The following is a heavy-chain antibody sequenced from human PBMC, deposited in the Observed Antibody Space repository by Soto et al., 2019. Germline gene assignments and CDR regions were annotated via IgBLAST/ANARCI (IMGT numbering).Heavy chain of an antibody. CDR3: ARDSSMVRDPVLYYFDY. CDR1: GYTFTGYA. CDR2: INAGNGDT. V-gene: IGHV1-3*01. J-gene: IGHJ4*02. Sequence: GASVKVSCKASGYTFTGYAMHWVRQAPGQRLEWMGWINAGNGDTKYSQKFQGRVTMTRDTSTSTVYMELSSLRSEDTAVYYCARDSSMVRDPVLYYFDYWGQGTLVTVSS. D-gene: IGHD3-10*01.